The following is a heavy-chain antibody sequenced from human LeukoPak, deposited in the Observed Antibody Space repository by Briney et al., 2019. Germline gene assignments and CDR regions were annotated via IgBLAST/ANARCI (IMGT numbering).Heavy chain of an antibody. CDR1: GFTFSSYW. J-gene: IGHJ4*02. CDR3: ARAKQQLLSIDY. CDR2: INSDGSST. D-gene: IGHD6-13*01. V-gene: IGHV3-74*01. Sequence: GGSLRLSCAASGFTFSSYWMHWVRQVPGKGLVWVSSINSDGSSTSYADSVKGRFTISRDNAKNTLHLQTNSLRAEDTAVYYCARAKQQLLSIDYWGQGTLVTVSS.